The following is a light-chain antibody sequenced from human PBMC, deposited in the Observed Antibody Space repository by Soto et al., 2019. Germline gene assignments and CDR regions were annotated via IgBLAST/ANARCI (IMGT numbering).Light chain of an antibody. V-gene: IGLV7-46*01. J-gene: IGLJ2*01. CDR2: DTS. CDR3: LLSYSGAHVV. Sequence: QAVVTQEPSLTVSPGWTVTLTCGSSTGAVTSGHYPYWFQQKPGQAPRTLIYDTSNKHSWTPARFSGSLLGGKAALTLSGAQPEDEAEYYCLLSYSGAHVVFGGGTKVTVL. CDR1: TGAVTSGHY.